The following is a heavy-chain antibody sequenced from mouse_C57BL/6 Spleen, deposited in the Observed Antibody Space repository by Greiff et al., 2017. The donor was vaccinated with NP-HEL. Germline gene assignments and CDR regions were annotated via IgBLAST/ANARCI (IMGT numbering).Heavy chain of an antibody. CDR3: ARWDDYDWFAY. CDR2: IDPSDSYT. Sequence: QVQLQQPGAELVKPGASVKLSCKASGYTFTSYWMQWVKQRPGQGLEWIGEIDPSDSYTNYNQKFKGKATLTVDTSSSTAYMQLSSLTSEDSADYYCARWDDYDWFAYWGQGTLVTVSA. V-gene: IGHV1-50*01. J-gene: IGHJ3*01. CDR1: GYTFTSYW. D-gene: IGHD2-4*01.